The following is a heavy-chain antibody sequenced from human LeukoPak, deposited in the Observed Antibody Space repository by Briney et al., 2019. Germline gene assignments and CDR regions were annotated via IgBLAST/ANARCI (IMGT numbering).Heavy chain of an antibody. CDR1: GYTLTDYY. V-gene: IGHV1-2*06. CDR3: ATGYCSSTSCYTSNFDY. D-gene: IGHD2-2*02. J-gene: IGHJ4*02. CDR2: INPNSGGT. Sequence: ASMTVSCTASGYTLTDYYMHWVRQAPGQGLEWMGRINPNSGGTNYAQKFQGRVTMTRDTSISTVYMELSSLRSEDTAVYYCATGYCSSTSCYTSNFDYWGQGTLVTVSS.